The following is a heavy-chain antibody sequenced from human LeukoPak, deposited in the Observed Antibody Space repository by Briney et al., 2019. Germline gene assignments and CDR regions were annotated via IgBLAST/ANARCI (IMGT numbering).Heavy chain of an antibody. D-gene: IGHD4-17*01. CDR1: GGSISSSSYY. CDR3: AERYGDSTYYYYGMDV. CDR2: IYYSGST. Sequence: PSETLSLTCTVSGGSISSSSYYWGWIRQPPGKGLEWIGSIYYSGSTYYNPSLKSRVTISVDTSKNQFSLKLSSVTAADTAVYYRAERYGDSTYYYYGMDVWGQGTTVTVSS. V-gene: IGHV4-39*01. J-gene: IGHJ6*02.